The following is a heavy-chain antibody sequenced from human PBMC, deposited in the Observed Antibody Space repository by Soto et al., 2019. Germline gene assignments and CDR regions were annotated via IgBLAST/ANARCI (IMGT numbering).Heavy chain of an antibody. Sequence: PGGSLRLSCAASGFTFSSYAMSWVRQAPGKGLEWVSAISGSGGSTYYADSVKGRFTISRDNSKNTLYLQMNSLRAEDTTVYYCATYGGYSHPFDYWGQGTLVTVSS. J-gene: IGHJ4*02. CDR2: ISGSGGST. D-gene: IGHD5-18*01. CDR3: ATYGGYSHPFDY. CDR1: GFTFSSYA. V-gene: IGHV3-23*01.